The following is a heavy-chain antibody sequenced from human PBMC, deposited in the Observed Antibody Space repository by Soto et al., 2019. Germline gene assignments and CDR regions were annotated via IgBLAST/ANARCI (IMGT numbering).Heavy chain of an antibody. V-gene: IGHV1-2*04. CDR2: INPNSGGT. Sequence: SSVKGDRKTAGYTFSGDYSHCGIQETGQGLEWMGWINPNSGGTNYAQKFQGWVTMTRDTSISTAYMELSRLRSDDTAVYYCVRDRPVSDSDYGLDVWGQATTVTGSS. J-gene: IGHJ6*02. CDR1: GYTFSGDY. CDR3: VRDRPVSDSDYGLDV. D-gene: IGHD3-22*01.